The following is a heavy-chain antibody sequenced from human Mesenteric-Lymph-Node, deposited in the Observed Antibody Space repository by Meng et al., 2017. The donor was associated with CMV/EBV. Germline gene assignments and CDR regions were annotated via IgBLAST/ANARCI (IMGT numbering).Heavy chain of an antibody. CDR2: ISGSTSTNT. V-gene: IGHV3-23*01. CDR1: GFTFSTYA. Sequence: GGSLRLSCAASGFTFSTYAMNWVRQAPGKGLEWVSSISGSTSTNTYYADSVGGRFTISRDNSKNTLYLQMNSLRAEDTAVYYCAKSPGDTLYYFHYWGQGTLVTVSS. D-gene: IGHD7-27*01. J-gene: IGHJ4*02. CDR3: AKSPGDTLYYFHY.